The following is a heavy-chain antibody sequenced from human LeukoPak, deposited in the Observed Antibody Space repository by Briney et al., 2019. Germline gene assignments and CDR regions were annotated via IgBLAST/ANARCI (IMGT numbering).Heavy chain of an antibody. CDR3: ARWRGAQSEFEF. J-gene: IGHJ4*02. CDR1: GFTFSTYW. Sequence: GGSLRLSCTASGFTFSTYWMSWVRQAPGKGLECVASIKQDGSEKEYVDSVKGRFTISRDNAKNSLYLQMISLRADGTAVYFCARWRGAQSEFEFWGQGTLVTVSS. CDR2: IKQDGSEK. V-gene: IGHV3-7*01. D-gene: IGHD3-3*01.